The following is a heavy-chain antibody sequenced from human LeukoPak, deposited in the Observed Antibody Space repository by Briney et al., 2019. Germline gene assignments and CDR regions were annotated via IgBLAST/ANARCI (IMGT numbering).Heavy chain of an antibody. CDR3: ARVGGSSYGQFDY. D-gene: IGHD5-18*01. J-gene: IGHJ4*02. CDR2: IYTTGST. V-gene: IGHV4-61*02. CDR1: GGSISSGSYY. Sequence: SQTLSLTCTVSGGSISSGSYYWNWIRQPTGKGLEWIGRIYTTGSTNYNPSLKSRVTISVDTSKSQFSLNLNSVTAADTAVYYCARVGGSSYGQFDYWGQGTLVTVSS.